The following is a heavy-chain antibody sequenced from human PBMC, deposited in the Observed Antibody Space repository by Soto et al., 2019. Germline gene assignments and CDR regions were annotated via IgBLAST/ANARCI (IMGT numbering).Heavy chain of an antibody. Sequence: GGSXRLSCAASGFTFSSYAMSWVRQAPGKGLEWVSAISGSGGSTYYADSVKGRFTISRDNSKNTLYLQMNSLRAEDTAVYYCANLGGGYCSSTSCPRGYFDYWGQGTLVTVSS. CDR3: ANLGGGYCSSTSCPRGYFDY. V-gene: IGHV3-23*01. J-gene: IGHJ4*02. D-gene: IGHD2-2*01. CDR2: ISGSGGST. CDR1: GFTFSSYA.